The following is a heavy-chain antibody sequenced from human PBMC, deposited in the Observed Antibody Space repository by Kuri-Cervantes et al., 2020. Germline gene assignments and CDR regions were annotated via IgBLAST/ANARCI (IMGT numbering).Heavy chain of an antibody. V-gene: IGHV3-7*01. D-gene: IGHD4-23*01. CDR3: VRDTDSPVITAGSADH. CDR2: IKRDGSEK. CDR1: GVSVKNDN. J-gene: IGHJ4*02. Sequence: GESLKISCTVSGVSVKNDNFYWGWIRQPPGKGLEWVANIKRDGSEKNYVQSVRGRFTISRDNVKRSVFLQMNNLRAEDTAVYYCVRDTDSPVITAGSADHWGQGTLVTVSS.